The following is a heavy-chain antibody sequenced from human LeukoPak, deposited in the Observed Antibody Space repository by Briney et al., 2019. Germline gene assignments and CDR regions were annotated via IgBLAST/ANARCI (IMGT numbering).Heavy chain of an antibody. CDR3: ARGRGNWTPHFDY. CDR1: GGSFSGYY. Sequence: PSETLSLTCAVDGGSFSGYYWSWIRQPPGKGLEWIGEINHSGSTNYNPSLKSRVTISVDTSKNQFSLKLSSVTAADTAVYYCARGRGNWTPHFDYWGQGTLVTVSS. D-gene: IGHD1-20*01. CDR2: INHSGST. J-gene: IGHJ4*02. V-gene: IGHV4-34*01.